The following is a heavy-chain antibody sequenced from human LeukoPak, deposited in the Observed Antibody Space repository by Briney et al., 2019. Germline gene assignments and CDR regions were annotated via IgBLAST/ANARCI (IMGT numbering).Heavy chain of an antibody. CDR2: IYYNGNT. V-gene: IGHV4-39*01. D-gene: IGHD5-18*01. Sequence: SETLSLTCSVSGDSISSSSYYWSWIRQSPGKGLEWIGSIYYNGNTYYNPPLKSQFTIALDTSRNQFSLKLTSVTAADTAVYFCARHRKVDTAGDYWGQGTLVTVSS. J-gene: IGHJ4*02. CDR3: ARHRKVDTAGDY. CDR1: GDSISSSSYY.